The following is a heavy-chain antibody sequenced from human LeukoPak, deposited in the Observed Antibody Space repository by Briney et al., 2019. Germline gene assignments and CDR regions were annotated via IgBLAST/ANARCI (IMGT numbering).Heavy chain of an antibody. Sequence: PGGSLRLSCAASGFTFSDYYMSWIRQAPGKGLEWVSYISSSSSYTNYADFVKGRFTISRDNAKNSLYLQMNSLRAEDTAVYYCAREKAAAGIDYWGQGTLVTVSS. D-gene: IGHD6-13*01. J-gene: IGHJ4*02. CDR1: GFTFSDYY. CDR3: AREKAAAGIDY. CDR2: ISSSSSYT. V-gene: IGHV3-11*05.